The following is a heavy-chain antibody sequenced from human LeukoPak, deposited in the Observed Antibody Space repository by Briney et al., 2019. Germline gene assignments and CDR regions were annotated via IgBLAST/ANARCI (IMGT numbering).Heavy chain of an antibody. D-gene: IGHD3-22*01. CDR2: ISSSSSYI. J-gene: IGHJ3*02. Sequence: GGSLRLSCAASGFTFSSYSMNWVRQAPGKGLEWVSSISSSSSYIYYADSVKGRFTISRDIAKNSLYLQMNSLRAEDTAVYYCAREGGYYDSRDAFDIWGQGTMVTVSS. V-gene: IGHV3-21*01. CDR1: GFTFSSYS. CDR3: AREGGYYDSRDAFDI.